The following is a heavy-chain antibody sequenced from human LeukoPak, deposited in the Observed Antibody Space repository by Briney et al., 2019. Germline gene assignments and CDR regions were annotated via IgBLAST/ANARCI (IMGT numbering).Heavy chain of an antibody. CDR3: ARHSGSGSLSRPFDP. D-gene: IGHD3-10*01. V-gene: IGHV4-39*01. Sequence: SETLSLTCSVSGPSVTSGGFYWGWLPHPPGKGPEWIATVYYTGSTYYNPSLKSRVTISIDTSKNQFSLRLTSVTATDTAIYHCARHSGSGSLSRPFDPWGQGTLVTVSS. CDR2: VYYTGST. CDR1: GPSVTSGGFY. J-gene: IGHJ5*02.